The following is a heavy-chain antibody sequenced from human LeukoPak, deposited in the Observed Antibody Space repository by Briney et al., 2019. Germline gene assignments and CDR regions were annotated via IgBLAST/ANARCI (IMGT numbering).Heavy chain of an antibody. Sequence: ASVKVSCKASGYTFTSYGISWVRQAPGQGLEWMGRISAYNGNTNYAQKLQGRVTMTTDASTSTAYMELRSLRSDDTAVYYCARQKIIAAPYNWFDPWGQGTLVTVSS. D-gene: IGHD6-6*01. J-gene: IGHJ5*02. CDR2: ISAYNGNT. CDR1: GYTFTSYG. V-gene: IGHV1-18*01. CDR3: ARQKIIAAPYNWFDP.